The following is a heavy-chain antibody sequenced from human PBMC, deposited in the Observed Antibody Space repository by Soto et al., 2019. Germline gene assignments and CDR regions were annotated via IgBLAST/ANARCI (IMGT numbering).Heavy chain of an antibody. V-gene: IGHV3-11*01. J-gene: IGHJ6*02. CDR3: ARQKAWSGEWLSLYAPGMDV. CDR1: GFTFSDSY. CDR2: ISSSGSTI. D-gene: IGHD3-22*01. Sequence: QVQLVESGGDLVKPGGSLRLSCAASGFTFSDSYMSWIRQAPGKGLEWLSYISSSGSTIYYADSVKGRFTISRDNAKNALYLQMNSLRAADTAVYYCARQKAWSGEWLSLYAPGMDVWGQGTTVTVSS.